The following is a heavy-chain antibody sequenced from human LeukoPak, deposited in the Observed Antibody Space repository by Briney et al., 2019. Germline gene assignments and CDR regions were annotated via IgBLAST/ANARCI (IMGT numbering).Heavy chain of an antibody. CDR2: MNPNSGNT. Sequence: GASVKVSCKASGYTFTSYDINWVRQATGQGLEWMGWMNPNSGNTGYAQKFQGRVTMTRNTSISTAYMELSSLRSEDTTVYYCARGGIAVADFDYWGQGTLVTVSS. J-gene: IGHJ4*02. D-gene: IGHD6-19*01. CDR1: GYTFTSYD. V-gene: IGHV1-8*01. CDR3: ARGGIAVADFDY.